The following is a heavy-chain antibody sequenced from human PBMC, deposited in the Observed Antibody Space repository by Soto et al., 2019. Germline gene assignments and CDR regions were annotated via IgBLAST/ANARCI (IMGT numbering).Heavy chain of an antibody. CDR3: TTDAVLGYCSGGSCYLPYYYYGMDV. J-gene: IGHJ6*02. Sequence: GGSLRLSCAAPGFTFSNAWMSWVRQAPGKGLEWVGRIKSKTDGGTTDYAAPVKGRFTISRDDSKNTLYLQMNSLKTEDTAVYYCTTDAVLGYCSGGSCYLPYYYYGMDVWGQGTTVTVSS. V-gene: IGHV3-15*01. D-gene: IGHD2-15*01. CDR1: GFTFSNAW. CDR2: IKSKTDGGTT.